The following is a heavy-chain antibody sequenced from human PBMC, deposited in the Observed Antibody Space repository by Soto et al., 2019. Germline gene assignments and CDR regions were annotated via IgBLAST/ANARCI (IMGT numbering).Heavy chain of an antibody. D-gene: IGHD3-10*01. CDR3: ARGYMVRGVLDY. CDR1: GGSFSGKN. CDR2: INHSGST. Sequence: ETLSVTCAVYGGSFSGKNRSWIRQPPGKGLEWIGEINHSGSTNYNPSLKSRVTISVDTSKNQFSLKLSSVTAADTAVYYCARGYMVRGVLDYWGQGTLVTVSS. V-gene: IGHV4-34*01. J-gene: IGHJ4*02.